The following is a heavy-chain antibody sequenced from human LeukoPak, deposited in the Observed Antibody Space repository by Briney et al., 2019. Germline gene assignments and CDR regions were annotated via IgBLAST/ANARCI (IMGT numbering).Heavy chain of an antibody. Sequence: GASVKVSCKASGYTFTGCYMHWLRQAPGQGLEWMGRINPNSGGTNYAQKFQGRVTMTRDTSISTAYMELSRLRSDDTAVYYCVSFDRGNKQQLVIYWGQGTLVTVSS. CDR3: VSFDRGNKQQLVIY. J-gene: IGHJ4*02. CDR2: INPNSGGT. CDR1: GYTFTGCY. D-gene: IGHD6-13*01. V-gene: IGHV1-2*06.